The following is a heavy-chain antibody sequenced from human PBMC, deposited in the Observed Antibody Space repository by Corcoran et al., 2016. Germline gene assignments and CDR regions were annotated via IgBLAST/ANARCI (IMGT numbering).Heavy chain of an antibody. CDR2: LNHSGST. J-gene: IGHJ3*02. Sequence: QVQLQQWGAGLLKPSETLSLTCAVYGGSFSGYYWSWIRQPPGKGLEWIGELNHSGSTNYNPSLKSRVAISVDPSTNQFSLKLNSVTAADTAVYYCARGRYNYDSSGSHVAFDIWGQGTMVTVSS. CDR3: ARGRYNYDSSGSHVAFDI. V-gene: IGHV4-34*01. D-gene: IGHD3-22*01. CDR1: GGSFSGYY.